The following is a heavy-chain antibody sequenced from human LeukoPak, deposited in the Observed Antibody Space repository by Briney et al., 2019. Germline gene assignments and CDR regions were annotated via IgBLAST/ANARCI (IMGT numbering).Heavy chain of an antibody. Sequence: GGSLRLSCAASGFTFSSYWMSWVRQAPGKGLGWVANIKQDGSEKYYVDSVKGRFTISRDNAKNSLYLQMNSLRAEDTAVYYCAREGGWYGNWFDPWGQGTLVTVSS. J-gene: IGHJ5*02. CDR1: GFTFSSYW. D-gene: IGHD6-19*01. CDR2: IKQDGSEK. CDR3: AREGGWYGNWFDP. V-gene: IGHV3-7*01.